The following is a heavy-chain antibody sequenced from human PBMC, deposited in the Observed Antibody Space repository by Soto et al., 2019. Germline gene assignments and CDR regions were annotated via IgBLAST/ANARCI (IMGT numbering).Heavy chain of an antibody. J-gene: IGHJ5*02. Sequence: EVQLLESGGGLVQPGGSLRLSCAASGFTLSNFDMRWVRQAPGKGLEWVSSISISGDGTYYADSVKGRFTISRDNAKNTVFLQMNSLRAEDAAVYYCAAKPHAISLPWGQGTLVTVSS. CDR2: ISISGDGT. V-gene: IGHV3-23*01. CDR1: GFTLSNFD. D-gene: IGHD3-3*02. CDR3: AAKPHAISLP.